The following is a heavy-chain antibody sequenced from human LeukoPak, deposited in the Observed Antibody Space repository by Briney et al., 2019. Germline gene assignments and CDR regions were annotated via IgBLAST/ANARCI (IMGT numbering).Heavy chain of an antibody. CDR3: ARGPYYYDSSGYYSLDAFDI. Sequence: ASVKVSCKASGYTFTSYDINWVRQATGQGLEWMGWMNPNSGNTGYAQKFQGRVTMTRNTSISTAYMELSSLRSEDTAVYYCARGPYYYDSSGYYSLDAFDIWGQGTMVTVSS. J-gene: IGHJ3*02. V-gene: IGHV1-8*01. CDR1: GYTFTSYD. D-gene: IGHD3-22*01. CDR2: MNPNSGNT.